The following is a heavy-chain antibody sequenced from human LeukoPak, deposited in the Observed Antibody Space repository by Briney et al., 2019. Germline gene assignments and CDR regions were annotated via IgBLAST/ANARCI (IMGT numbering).Heavy chain of an antibody. CDR2: ISSSSSTI. CDR1: GFTFSSYS. J-gene: IGHJ4*02. D-gene: IGHD1-7*01. Sequence: GSLRLSCAASGFTFSSYSMNWVRQAPGKGLEWVSYISSSSSTIYYADSVKGRFTISRDNAKNSLYLQMNSLRAEDTAVYYCARDTPLARYNWNWGGSLVDYWGQGTLVTVSS. CDR3: ARDTPLARYNWNWGGSLVDY. V-gene: IGHV3-48*01.